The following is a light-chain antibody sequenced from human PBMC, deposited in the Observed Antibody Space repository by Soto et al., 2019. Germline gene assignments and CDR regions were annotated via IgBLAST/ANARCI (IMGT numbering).Light chain of an antibody. Sequence: EVVMSQSPATLSLSPGERATLSCRASQSIRSDLAWYQHKPGQAPRLLIYGASTRATGIPARFSGSGSGTEFTLTISSLQSEDFAVYYCQQYNYWPPITFGQGTRLEI. J-gene: IGKJ5*01. CDR3: QQYNYWPPIT. CDR1: QSIRSD. CDR2: GAS. V-gene: IGKV3-15*01.